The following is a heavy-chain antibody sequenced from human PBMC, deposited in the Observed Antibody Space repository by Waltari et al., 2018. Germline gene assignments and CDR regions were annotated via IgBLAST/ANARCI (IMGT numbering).Heavy chain of an antibody. V-gene: IGHV3-48*04. D-gene: IGHD1-26*01. J-gene: IGHJ3*02. Sequence: EVQLVESGGGLVQPGGSLRLSCAASGFTFSSYSMNWVRQAPGKGLEWVSYICSSSSTIYYADSVKGRFTISRDNAKNSLYLQMNSLRAEDTAVYYCARDPLSGSYFEHDAFDIWGQGTMVTVSS. CDR2: ICSSSSTI. CDR1: GFTFSSYS. CDR3: ARDPLSGSYFEHDAFDI.